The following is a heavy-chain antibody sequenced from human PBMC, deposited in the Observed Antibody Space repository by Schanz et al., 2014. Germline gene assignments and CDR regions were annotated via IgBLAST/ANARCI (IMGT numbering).Heavy chain of an antibody. CDR3: AKAEYDILTDAYTRLDP. Sequence: QVQLVQSGAEVKKPGASVRVSCKASGYTFTTYAMRWVRQAPGQGLEWVGWISVYTGNTKYGQKVQGRVTMTADTSTNTAYMELRRLRSDDTAVYYCAKAEYDILTDAYTRLDPWGQGTLVTVSS. V-gene: IGHV1-18*01. CDR2: ISVYTGNT. J-gene: IGHJ5*02. CDR1: GYTFTTYA. D-gene: IGHD3-9*01.